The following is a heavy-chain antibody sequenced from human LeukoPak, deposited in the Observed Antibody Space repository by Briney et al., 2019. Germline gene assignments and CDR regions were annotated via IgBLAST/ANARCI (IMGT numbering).Heavy chain of an antibody. Sequence: GGSLRLSCAASGFTFSSHWMSWVRQAPGKGPEWVANIKQDGSEKNCVDSVKGRFTISRDNAKNLVHLQMNSLRAEDTAVYYCARDKIVGATNFDYWGQGTLVTVSS. CDR3: ARDKIVGATNFDY. V-gene: IGHV3-7*03. CDR1: GFTFSSHW. D-gene: IGHD1-26*01. CDR2: IKQDGSEK. J-gene: IGHJ4*02.